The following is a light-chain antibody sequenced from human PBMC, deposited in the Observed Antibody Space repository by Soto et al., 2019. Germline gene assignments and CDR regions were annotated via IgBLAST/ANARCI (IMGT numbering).Light chain of an antibody. CDR1: SSNIGSNT. CDR2: TAG. V-gene: IGLV1-44*01. CDR3: SAWDTRLNGHV. J-gene: IGLJ1*01. Sequence: QSVLTQPLSASASHGQRVTISCSGGSSNIGSNTVAWYQQLPGTAPPRLIFTAGQRPSGVPGRFSGSKSGTSASLAISGLQTEDEGDYYCSAWDTRLNGHVFGPGTKLTV.